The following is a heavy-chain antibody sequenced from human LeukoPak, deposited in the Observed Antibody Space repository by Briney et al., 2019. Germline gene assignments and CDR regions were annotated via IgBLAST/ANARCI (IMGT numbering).Heavy chain of an antibody. J-gene: IGHJ4*02. CDR1: GFTFNNYA. D-gene: IGHD2-2*01. CDR2: ISWKGDTT. CDR3: ARLRCSSTTCSFDS. Sequence: RSGGSLRLSCAASGFTFNNYAMTWVRQTPGKGPEWVSLISWKGDTTAYAESVRGRFTISRDNAKNSLYLHMNSLRPEDTAFYHCARLRCSSTTCSFDSWGQGSLVTVSS. V-gene: IGHV3-20*01.